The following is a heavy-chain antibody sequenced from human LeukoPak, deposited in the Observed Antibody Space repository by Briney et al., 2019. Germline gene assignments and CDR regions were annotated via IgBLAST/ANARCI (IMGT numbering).Heavy chain of an antibody. CDR3: ARSGYDSSGYHDY. J-gene: IGHJ4*02. V-gene: IGHV4-39*01. CDR1: GGSISSSSYY. D-gene: IGHD3-22*01. CDR2: IYYSGST. Sequence: SETLSLTCTVSGGSISSSSYYWGWIRQPPGKGLEWIGSIYYSGSTYYNPSLKSQVTISVDTSKNQFSLKLSSVTAADTAVYYCARSGYDSSGYHDYWGQGTLVTVSS.